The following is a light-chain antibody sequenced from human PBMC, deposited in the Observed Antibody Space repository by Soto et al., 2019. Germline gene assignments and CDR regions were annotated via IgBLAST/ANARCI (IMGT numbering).Light chain of an antibody. Sequence: EIVLTQSPGTLSLSSGERATLSCRANQSVDDDFLAWYQRRPGQAPRLLIYGASTRASGIPQRFSGGGSGTDVTLTISRLEPEDFAVYYCQQYGGSPLTFGRGTRLEIK. CDR1: QSVDDDF. J-gene: IGKJ5*01. CDR3: QQYGGSPLT. CDR2: GAS. V-gene: IGKV3-20*01.